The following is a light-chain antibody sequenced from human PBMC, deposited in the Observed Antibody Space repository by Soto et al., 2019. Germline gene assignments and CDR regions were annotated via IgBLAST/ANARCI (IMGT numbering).Light chain of an antibody. J-gene: IGLJ2*01. Sequence: QSVLTQPPSVSEATRQRVTISCSGRSSNIGNNAVNWYQQLPGKAPKLLIYYDDLLPSGVSDRFSGSKSGTSASLAISGLQSEDEAHYYCAAWDDSLNGLVFGGGTKVTV. CDR3: AAWDDSLNGLV. V-gene: IGLV1-36*01. CDR1: SSNIGNNA. CDR2: YDD.